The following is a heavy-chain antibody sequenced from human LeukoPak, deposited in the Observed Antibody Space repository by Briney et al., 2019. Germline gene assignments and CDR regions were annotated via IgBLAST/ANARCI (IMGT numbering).Heavy chain of an antibody. Sequence: SGTLSLTCAVSGVSISSSNWWSWVRQPPGKGLEWIGEIYHSASTNYNPSLKSRVTISVDKSKTHFSLKLSSVTAADTAVYYRARAPPTNYYHYMDVWGKGTTVTVSS. CDR1: GVSISSSNW. CDR2: IYHSAST. CDR3: ARAPPTNYYHYMDV. V-gene: IGHV4-4*02. J-gene: IGHJ6*03.